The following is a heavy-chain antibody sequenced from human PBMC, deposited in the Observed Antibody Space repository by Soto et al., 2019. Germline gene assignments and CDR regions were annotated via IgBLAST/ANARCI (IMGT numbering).Heavy chain of an antibody. CDR3: AKVWFGELLAPRFGY. V-gene: IGHV3-23*01. J-gene: IGHJ4*02. CDR2: ISGSGGST. CDR1: GFTFSSYA. Sequence: EVQLLESGGGLVQPGGSLRLSCAASGFTFSSYAMSWVRQAPGKGLEWVSAISGSGGSTYYADSVKGRFTISRDKSKNTLYLHMNSLRAEDTAVYYCAKVWFGELLAPRFGYWGQGTLVTVSS. D-gene: IGHD3-10*01.